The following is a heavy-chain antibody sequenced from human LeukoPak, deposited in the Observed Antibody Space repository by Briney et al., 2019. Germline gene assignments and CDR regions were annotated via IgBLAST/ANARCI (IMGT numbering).Heavy chain of an antibody. J-gene: IGHJ6*02. CDR3: AKNSYYYYYYGMDV. V-gene: IGHV3-23*01. Sequence: GGSLRLSCTASGFSFNSYAMNWVRQAPGKGLEWVASIIGPGGDTYHAGSVRGRFTISRDNSKNTLYLQMNSLRAEDTAVYYCAKNSYYYYYYGMDVWGQGTTVTVSS. CDR2: IIGPGGDT. D-gene: IGHD2-15*01. CDR1: GFSFNSYA.